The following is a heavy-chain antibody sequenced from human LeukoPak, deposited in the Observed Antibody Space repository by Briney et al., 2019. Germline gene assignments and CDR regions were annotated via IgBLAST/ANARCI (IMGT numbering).Heavy chain of an antibody. J-gene: IGHJ3*02. CDR3: ASYSGIYSAFEI. Sequence: SETLSLTCTVSGGSISSSSYYWGWVRQSPGRGLEWHGNIFYNGGPYYNPSFKSRVAISVDTSKNHFSLTLNAVTAADTAVYYCASYSGIYSAFEIWSQGTLVTVSS. CDR1: GGSISSSSYY. D-gene: IGHD1-26*01. CDR2: IFYNGGP. V-gene: IGHV4-39*07.